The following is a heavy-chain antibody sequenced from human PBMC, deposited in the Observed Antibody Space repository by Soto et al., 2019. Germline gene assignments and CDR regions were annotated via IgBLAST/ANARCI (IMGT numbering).Heavy chain of an antibody. Sequence: EVQLVESGGGLVQPGGSLRLSCAASGFTFSSYWMTWVRQAPGKGLECVANIKQDGSDKYYVDSVKGRFTSSRDNAKNSLYLQMNSLRVEDTAVYYCARQTRAPESWGQGTLVTVSS. J-gene: IGHJ4*02. CDR1: GFTFSSYW. V-gene: IGHV3-7*03. CDR3: ARQTRAPES. CDR2: IKQDGSDK. D-gene: IGHD3-10*01.